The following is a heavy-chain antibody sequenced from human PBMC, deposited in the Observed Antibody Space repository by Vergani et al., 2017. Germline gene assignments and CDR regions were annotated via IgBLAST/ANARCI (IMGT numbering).Heavy chain of an antibody. CDR2: INPSGGST. CDR3: AIFRRPGVVPAANDAFEM. CDR1: GYTFTSYY. D-gene: IGHD2-2*01. V-gene: IGHV1-46*03. Sequence: QVQLVQSGAEVKKPGASVKVSCKASGYTFTSYYMHWVRQAPGQGLEWMGIINPSGGSTSYAQKFQGRVTMTRDTSTSTVYMELSSLRSEDTAVYYCAIFRRPGVVPAANDAFEMWGEGTMVTVSS. J-gene: IGHJ3*02.